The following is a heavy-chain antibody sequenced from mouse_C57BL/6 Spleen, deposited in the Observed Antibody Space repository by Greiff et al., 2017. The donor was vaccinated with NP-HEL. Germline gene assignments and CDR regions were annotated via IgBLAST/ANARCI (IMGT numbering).Heavy chain of an antibody. CDR2: INPYNGDT. CDR3: ARWDWAY. J-gene: IGHJ3*01. Sequence: EVKLEESGPELVKPGDSVKISCKASGYSFTGYFMNWVMQSHGKSLEWIGRINPYNGDTFYNQKFKGKATLTVDKSSSTAHMELRSLTSEDSAVYYCARWDWAYWGQGTLVTVSA. CDR1: GYSFTGYF. V-gene: IGHV1-20*01. D-gene: IGHD4-1*01.